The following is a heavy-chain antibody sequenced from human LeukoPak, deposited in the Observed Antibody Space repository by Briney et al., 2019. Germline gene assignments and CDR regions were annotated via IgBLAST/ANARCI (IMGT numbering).Heavy chain of an antibody. V-gene: IGHV3-23*01. J-gene: IGHJ4*02. CDR1: GFTFTTSA. Sequence: QPGGSRRSSCAASGFTFTTSAMSWVRQAPGEGLEWVSAISGSGGNTYYEDSVKGRFTISRDNSKNTLYLQMNTLRAEDTAVYYCAKQLGYRSVGNCYFDYLGQGTLVTVSS. CDR2: ISGSGGNT. CDR3: AKQLGYRSVGNCYFDY. D-gene: IGHD2-15*01.